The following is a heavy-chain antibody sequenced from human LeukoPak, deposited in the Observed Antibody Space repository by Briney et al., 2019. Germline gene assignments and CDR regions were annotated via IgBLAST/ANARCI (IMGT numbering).Heavy chain of an antibody. Sequence: PSETLSLTCTVSGGSISSYYWSWIRQPPGKGLEWIGYIYYSGSTNYNPSLKSRVTISVDTSKNQFSLKLSSVTAADTAVYYCARTSSGWYPQPIDYWGQGTLVTVSS. J-gene: IGHJ4*02. CDR2: IYYSGST. CDR3: ARTSSGWYPQPIDY. V-gene: IGHV4-59*01. CDR1: GGSISSYY. D-gene: IGHD6-19*01.